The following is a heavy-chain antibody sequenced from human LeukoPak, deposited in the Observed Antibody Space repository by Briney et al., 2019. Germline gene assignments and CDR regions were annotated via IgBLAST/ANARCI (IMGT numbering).Heavy chain of an antibody. V-gene: IGHV4-4*07. D-gene: IGHD3-16*02. CDR3: TRGSDDYVWGTYRSFYFDY. CDR1: GGSISSYY. CDR2: IYTTGST. J-gene: IGHJ4*02. Sequence: SETLSLTCTVSGGSISSYYWSWIRQPAGKGLEWIGRIYTTGSTTSNPSLKSRVTMSVDTSNNQFSLELSSVTAADTAVYYCTRGSDDYVWGTYRSFYFDYWGQGTLVTVSS.